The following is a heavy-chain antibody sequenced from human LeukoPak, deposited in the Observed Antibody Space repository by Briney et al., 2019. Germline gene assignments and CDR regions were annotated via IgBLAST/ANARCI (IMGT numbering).Heavy chain of an antibody. J-gene: IGHJ5*02. D-gene: IGHD3-3*01. V-gene: IGHV1-2*02. CDR3: ARGPLILEGDWFDP. Sequence: AAVKVSCKASRYTFTGYYMHWVRQAPGQGLEWMGWINVNSGGTNYAQKFQVRVTMTRDTSISTAYMELSRLRSDDTAVYYCARGPLILEGDWFDPWGQGTLVTVSP. CDR1: RYTFTGYY. CDR2: INVNSGGT.